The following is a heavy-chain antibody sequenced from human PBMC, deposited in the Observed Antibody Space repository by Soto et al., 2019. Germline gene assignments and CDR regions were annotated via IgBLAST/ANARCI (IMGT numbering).Heavy chain of an antibody. Sequence: QVQLVQSGAEVKKPGSSVKVSCKASGGTFSSYAISWVRQAPGQGLEWMGGIIPIFGTANYAQKFQGRVTITADKSTRTAYMELSSLRSEDTAVYYCARRVIIAAAVLAFNGMDVWGQGTTVTVSS. J-gene: IGHJ6*02. D-gene: IGHD6-13*01. CDR1: GGTFSSYA. CDR2: IIPIFGTA. V-gene: IGHV1-69*06. CDR3: ARRVIIAAAVLAFNGMDV.